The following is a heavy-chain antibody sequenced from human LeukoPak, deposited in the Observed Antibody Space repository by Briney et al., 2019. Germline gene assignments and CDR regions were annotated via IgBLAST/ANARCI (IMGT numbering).Heavy chain of an antibody. CDR3: ARGSRVAWFGELSGYYFDY. J-gene: IGHJ4*02. CDR2: INHSGST. V-gene: IGHV4-34*01. D-gene: IGHD3-10*01. CDR1: GGSFSGYY. Sequence: SETLSLTCAVYGGSFSGYYWSWICQPPGKGLEWIGEINHSGSTNYNPSLKSRVTISVDTSKNQFSLKLSSVTAADTAVYYCARGSRVAWFGELSGYYFDYWGQGTLVTVSS.